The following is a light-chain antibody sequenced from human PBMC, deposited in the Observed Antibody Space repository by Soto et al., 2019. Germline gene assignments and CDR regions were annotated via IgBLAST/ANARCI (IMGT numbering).Light chain of an antibody. CDR1: SSNIGSDY. V-gene: IGLV1-47*01. Sequence: QSVLTQPPSASGTPGQRVTISCSGSSSNIGSDYVFWYQHLPGTAPKLLIYRNNQRPSGVPDRFSGSKSGTSASLAISGLRSEDEADYYCSSYTSSSTLYVFGSGTKVTVL. J-gene: IGLJ1*01. CDR2: RNN. CDR3: SSYTSSSTLYV.